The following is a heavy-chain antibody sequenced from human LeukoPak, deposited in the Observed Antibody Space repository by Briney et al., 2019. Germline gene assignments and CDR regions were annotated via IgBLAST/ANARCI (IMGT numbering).Heavy chain of an antibody. CDR3: ARRRNYFDY. Sequence: SETLSLTCTVSGGSISSYYWSWIRQPPGKGLEWIGYIYYSGSTNYNPSLKSRVSISVDTSKNQFSLKLSSVTAADTAVYYCARRRNYFDYWGQGTLVTVSS. J-gene: IGHJ4*02. CDR2: IYYSGST. CDR1: GGSISSYY. V-gene: IGHV4-59*08.